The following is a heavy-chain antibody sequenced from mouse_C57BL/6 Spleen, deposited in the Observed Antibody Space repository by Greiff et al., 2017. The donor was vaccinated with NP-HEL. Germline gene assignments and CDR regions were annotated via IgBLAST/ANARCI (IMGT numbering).Heavy chain of an antibody. CDR1: GYAFSSSW. V-gene: IGHV1-82*01. Sequence: VMLVESGPELVKPGASVKISCKASGYAFSSSWMNWVKQRPGKGLEWIGRIYPGDGDTNYNGKFKGKATLTADKSSSTAYMQLSSLTSEDSAVYFCARNYGYDYFDYWGQGTTLTVSS. CDR3: ARNYGYDYFDY. D-gene: IGHD2-2*01. J-gene: IGHJ2*01. CDR2: IYPGDGDT.